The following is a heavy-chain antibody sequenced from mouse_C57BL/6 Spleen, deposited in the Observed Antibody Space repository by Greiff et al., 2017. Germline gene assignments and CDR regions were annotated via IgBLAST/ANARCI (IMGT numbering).Heavy chain of an antibody. CDR1: GYTFTSYW. V-gene: IGHV1-53*01. Sequence: QVQLQQPGTELVKPGASVKLSCKASGYTFTSYWMHWVKQRPGQGLEWIGNINPSNGGTNYNEKLKSKATLTVDKSSSTAYMQLSSLTSEDSAVYYCARSVDYDYLYYAMDYWGQGTSVTVSS. CDR2: INPSNGGT. D-gene: IGHD2-4*01. CDR3: ARSVDYDYLYYAMDY. J-gene: IGHJ4*01.